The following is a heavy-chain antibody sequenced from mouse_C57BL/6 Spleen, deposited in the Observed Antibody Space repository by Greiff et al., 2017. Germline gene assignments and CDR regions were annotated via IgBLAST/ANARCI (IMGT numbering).Heavy chain of an antibody. Sequence: QVQLQQPGTELVKPGASVKLSCTASGYTFTSSWMPWVKQRPGQGLEWIGNINPSSGGTNYNEKLKSQTTLTGDNSASTAYMQHSSLTSEDSAVYYWARRATGAGALDYWGQGTTGTVSS. CDR1: GYTFTSSW. CDR2: INPSSGGT. V-gene: IGHV1-53*01. D-gene: IGHD3-1*01. CDR3: ARRATGAGALDY. J-gene: IGHJ4*01.